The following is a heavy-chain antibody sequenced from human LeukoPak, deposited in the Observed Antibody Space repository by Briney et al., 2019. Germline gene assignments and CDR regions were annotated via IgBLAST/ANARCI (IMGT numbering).Heavy chain of an antibody. Sequence: GGSLRLSCAASGFTFSSYAMHWVRQAPGKGLEWVAVISYDGSNKYYADSVKGRFTISRDNSKNTLYLQMNSLRAEDTAVYYCARGTTWIQLWSPFDYWGQGTLVTVSS. J-gene: IGHJ4*02. V-gene: IGHV3-30*01. D-gene: IGHD5-18*01. CDR1: GFTFSSYA. CDR2: ISYDGSNK. CDR3: ARGTTWIQLWSPFDY.